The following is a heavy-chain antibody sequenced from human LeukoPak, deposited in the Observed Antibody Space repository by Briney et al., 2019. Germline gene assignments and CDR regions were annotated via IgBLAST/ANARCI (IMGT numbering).Heavy chain of an antibody. V-gene: IGHV5-51*01. CDR2: INPGDSDT. CDR3: ARLEHSSSSKYYYYYGMDV. J-gene: IGHJ6*02. D-gene: IGHD6-6*01. Sequence: GESLKISCQASGYSFTSSWIGWARQMPGKGLEWMAIINPGDSDTRYSPSFQGQVTISADKSISTAYLQWSSLKASDTAMYYCARLEHSSSSKYYYYYGMDVWGQGTTVTVSS. CDR1: GYSFTSSW.